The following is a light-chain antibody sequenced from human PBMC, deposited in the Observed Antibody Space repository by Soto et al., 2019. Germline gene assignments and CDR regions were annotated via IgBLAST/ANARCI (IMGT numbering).Light chain of an antibody. CDR2: GAS. Sequence: EIVIRQSPATMSVSPGERDTLSCWASQSLSRNLAWYQQKPGQAPRLLIYGASTRATGIPARFSGSGSGTEFTLTITSLQSEDFAVYYCQQYNNWPPITFGQGTRVEIK. CDR3: QQYNNWPPIT. J-gene: IGKJ5*01. V-gene: IGKV3-15*01. CDR1: QSLSRN.